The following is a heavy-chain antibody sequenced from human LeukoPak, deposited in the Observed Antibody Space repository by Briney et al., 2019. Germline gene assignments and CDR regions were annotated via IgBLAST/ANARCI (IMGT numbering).Heavy chain of an antibody. J-gene: IGHJ3*02. Sequence: ASVNLSCKASGYTFTSYYLHWVRQAPGQGLEWMGIINPSGGSARYAQRLQCRVTMTRDTSTSTVYMELSSLRSEDTAVYYCARDQEVHGYIYGAFDIWGQGTMVTVSS. CDR2: INPSGGSA. V-gene: IGHV1-46*04. CDR3: ARDQEVHGYIYGAFDI. D-gene: IGHD5-18*01. CDR1: GYTFTSYY.